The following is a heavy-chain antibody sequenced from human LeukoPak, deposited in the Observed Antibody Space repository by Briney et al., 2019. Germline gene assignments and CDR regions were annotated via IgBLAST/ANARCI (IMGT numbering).Heavy chain of an antibody. V-gene: IGHV4-4*07. D-gene: IGHD3-22*01. CDR1: GGSISSYY. CDR3: ARPKAYYDSSGYANDC. Sequence: PSETLSLTCTVSGGSISSYYWSWIRQPAGKGLEWIGRIYSSGSTNYDPSLKSRVTMSVDTSKNQFSLKLSSVTAADTAVYYCARPKAYYDSSGYANDCWGQGTLVTVSS. J-gene: IGHJ4*02. CDR2: IYSSGST.